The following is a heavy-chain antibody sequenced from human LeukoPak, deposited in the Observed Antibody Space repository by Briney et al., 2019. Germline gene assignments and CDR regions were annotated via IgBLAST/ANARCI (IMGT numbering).Heavy chain of an antibody. CDR1: GYTFTGYY. CDR2: ISTYNGNT. Sequence: GASVKVSCKASGYTFTGYYMHWVRQAPGQGLEWMGWISTYNGNTNYAQKLQGRVSMTTDTSTSTAYMELSSLRSEDTAVYYCARGDYYYGSGNSDPFNYYYYMDVWGKGTTVTISS. D-gene: IGHD3-10*01. V-gene: IGHV1-18*04. CDR3: ARGDYYYGSGNSDPFNYYYYMDV. J-gene: IGHJ6*03.